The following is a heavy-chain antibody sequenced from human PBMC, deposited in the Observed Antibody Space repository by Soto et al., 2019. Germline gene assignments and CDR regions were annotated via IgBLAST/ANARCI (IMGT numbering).Heavy chain of an antibody. CDR2: MNPNSGNT. D-gene: IGHD3-3*01. CDR1: GYTFTSYD. J-gene: IGHJ5*02. V-gene: IGHV1-8*01. CDR3: ARSLGRGYYDFWSGYYSEQTTHNWFDP. Sequence: ASVKVSCKASGYTFTSYDINWVRQATGQGLEWMGWMNPNSGNTGYAQKFQGRVTMTRNTSISTAYMELSSLRSEDTAVYYCARSLGRGYYDFWSGYYSEQTTHNWFDPWGQGTLVTVSS.